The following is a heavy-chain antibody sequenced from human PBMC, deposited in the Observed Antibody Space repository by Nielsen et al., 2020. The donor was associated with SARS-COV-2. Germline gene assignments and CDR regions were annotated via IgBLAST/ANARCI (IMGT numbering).Heavy chain of an antibody. V-gene: IGHV3-23*01. CDR1: GFIFSSYT. CDR2: ISGGGST. CDR3: ASEVGGSYRDFDY. J-gene: IGHJ4*02. Sequence: GESLKISCVGSGFIFSSYTMHWVRQAPGKGLKWVSGISGGGSTFYAESVRGRFTVSRENFRNTLYLEMNSLRVEDTALYYCASEVGGSYRDFDYWGQGILVTVSS. D-gene: IGHD3-16*02.